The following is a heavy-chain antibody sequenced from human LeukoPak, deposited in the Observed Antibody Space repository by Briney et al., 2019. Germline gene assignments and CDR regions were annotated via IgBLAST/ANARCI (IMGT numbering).Heavy chain of an antibody. CDR2: INGHYGDT. D-gene: IGHD3-10*01. J-gene: IGHJ4*02. V-gene: IGHV1-18*01. CDR1: GYTFVSYD. Sequence: ASVKVSCKASGYTFVSYDISWVRQAPGQGLEWMGWINGHYGDTNYARKVQGRVTMTTDTSTSTAYMELRSLSSDDTALYYCARVGRGVNYASGSYYPHYYFDYWGQGTLVTVSS. CDR3: ARVGRGVNYASGSYYPHYYFDY.